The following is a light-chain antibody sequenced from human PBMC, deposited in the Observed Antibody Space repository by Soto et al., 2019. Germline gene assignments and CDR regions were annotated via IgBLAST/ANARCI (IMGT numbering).Light chain of an antibody. V-gene: IGKV1-33*01. Sequence: DIQMTQSPSSLSASVGARVTIACQASQHIYNYLKWYQLKPGKAPQVLILDAYDLETGVASSFSGSGYGTGFSLSLNNMQPEDFVTYYCQHYDSLPLTCGGGTTVEI. CDR2: DAY. CDR1: QHIYNY. CDR3: QHYDSLPLT. J-gene: IGKJ4*01.